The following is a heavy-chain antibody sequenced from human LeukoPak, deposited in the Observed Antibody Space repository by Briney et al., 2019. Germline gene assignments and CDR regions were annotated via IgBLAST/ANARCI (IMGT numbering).Heavy chain of an antibody. CDR1: GGSFSGYY. CDR3: ARDRDVDDFDS. V-gene: IGHV4-34*01. Sequence: SETLSLTCAVYGGSFSGYYWSWIRQPPGKGLEWIGEINHSGSTNYNPSLKSRVTISVDTSKNQFSLNLKSVTAADTAVYYCARDRDVDDFDSWGHGTLVTVSS. D-gene: IGHD2-15*01. CDR2: INHSGST. J-gene: IGHJ4*01.